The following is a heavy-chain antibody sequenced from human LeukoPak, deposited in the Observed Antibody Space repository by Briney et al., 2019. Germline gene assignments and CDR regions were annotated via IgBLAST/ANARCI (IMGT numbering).Heavy chain of an antibody. V-gene: IGHV3-23*01. D-gene: IGHD5-12*01. Sequence: PGGSLRLSCAASGFTFSSYAMSWVRQAPGKGLGWVSVIGGSNGITFYVGSVKGRFTISRDNSKDTLYLQMNSLRAEDTAVYYCARNENSGWGYFDYWGQGTLVTVSS. CDR3: ARNENSGWGYFDY. CDR1: GFTFSSYA. CDR2: IGGSNGIT. J-gene: IGHJ4*02.